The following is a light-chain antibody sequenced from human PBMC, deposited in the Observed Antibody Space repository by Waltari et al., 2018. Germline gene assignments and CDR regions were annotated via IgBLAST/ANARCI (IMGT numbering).Light chain of an antibody. J-gene: IGKJ1*01. V-gene: IGKV3-20*01. CDR2: GAS. Sequence: ELVLPQSPGTLSLSPGERATLSCRASQSVSRALAWYQQNPGQDPRLLIYGASNRATGIPDRFSGSGSGTDFSLIISRLEPEDFAVYYCQHYVSLPVTFGQGTKVEIK. CDR1: QSVSRA. CDR3: QHYVSLPVT.